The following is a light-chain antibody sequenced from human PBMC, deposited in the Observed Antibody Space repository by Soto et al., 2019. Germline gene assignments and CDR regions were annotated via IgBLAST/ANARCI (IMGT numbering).Light chain of an antibody. CDR1: QSISSW. CDR2: DAS. J-gene: IGKJ1*01. V-gene: IGKV1-5*01. CDR3: QQYNSYSRT. Sequence: DIQMTQSPSTLSASVGDRVTITCRTSQSISSWLDWYQQKPGKAPKLLIYDASSLESGVPSRFSGSGSGTESTLTISSLQPDDFATYYYQQYNSYSRTFGQGTKVEIK.